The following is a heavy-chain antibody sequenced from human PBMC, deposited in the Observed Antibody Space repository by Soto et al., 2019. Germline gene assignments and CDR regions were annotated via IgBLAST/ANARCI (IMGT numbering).Heavy chain of an antibody. D-gene: IGHD1-1*01. CDR1: GFTFSSYA. V-gene: IGHV3-33*01. CDR2: MWYDRSHT. Sequence: QAHLVESGGGVVQPGGSVRLSCAASGFTFSSYAMHWVRQAPGKGLEWVALMWYDRSHTYYAESVKGRFNISRDESKYMLFLHMSGLRAEDTAVYYCSRDRSWRTGYYSGIDVWGQGATVTVS. J-gene: IGHJ6*02. CDR3: SRDRSWRTGYYSGIDV.